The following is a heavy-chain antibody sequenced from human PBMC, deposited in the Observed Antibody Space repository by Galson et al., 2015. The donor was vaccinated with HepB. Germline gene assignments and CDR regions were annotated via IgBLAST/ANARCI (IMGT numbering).Heavy chain of an antibody. CDR1: GYTFTGYY. CDR3: ARGTMTTVTTGWFDP. D-gene: IGHD4-17*01. J-gene: IGHJ5*02. Sequence: SVKVSCKASGYTFTGYYMHWVRQAPGQGLEWMGRINPNSGGTNYAQKFQGRVTMTRDTSISTAYMELSRLRYDDTAMYYCARGTMTTVTTGWFDPWGQGTLVTVSS. CDR2: INPNSGGT. V-gene: IGHV1-2*06.